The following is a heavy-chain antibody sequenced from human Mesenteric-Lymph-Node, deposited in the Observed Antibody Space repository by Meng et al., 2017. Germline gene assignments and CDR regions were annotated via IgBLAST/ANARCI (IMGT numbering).Heavy chain of an antibody. J-gene: IGHJ6*02. D-gene: IGHD6-19*01. V-gene: IGHV1-8*03. CDR3: ARPSSGWNYYYYGMDV. CDR2: MSPGTTNL. Sequence: ASVKVSCKASGYMFSTYDINWVRQVPGQALESMGWMSPGTTNLVYPQKFQGRVTITSNTSISTAYMELSSLTSEDTGVYYCARPSSGWNYYYYGMDVWGQGTTVTVSS. CDR1: GYMFSTYD.